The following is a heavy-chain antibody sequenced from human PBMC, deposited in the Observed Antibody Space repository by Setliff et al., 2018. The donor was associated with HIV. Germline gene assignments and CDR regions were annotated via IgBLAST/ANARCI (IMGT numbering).Heavy chain of an antibody. CDR2: INPSSGDT. CDR1: GYSFTNYY. V-gene: IGHV1-46*01. D-gene: IGHD5-12*01. Sequence: ASVKVSCKASGYSFTNYYIHWVRQAPGQGLEWMGVINPSSGDTKYSQKFQGRVSITRDTSASKAYLELSSLRSEDTAVYYCARGRLRNYFDYWGQGTLVTVSS. J-gene: IGHJ4*02. CDR3: ARGRLRNYFDY.